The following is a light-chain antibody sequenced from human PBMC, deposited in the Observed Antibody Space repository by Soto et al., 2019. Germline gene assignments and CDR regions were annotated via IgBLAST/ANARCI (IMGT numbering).Light chain of an antibody. Sequence: QSALTQPASVSGSPGQSLPISCTGTSSDVGGYNYVSWYQQHPGRAPQLMIYDVSHRPSGVSNRFSGSRSGNTASLTISGLQAEDEADYYCSSYATSTTVLFGGGTKLTVL. J-gene: IGLJ2*01. V-gene: IGLV2-14*03. CDR3: SSYATSTTVL. CDR2: DVS. CDR1: SSDVGGYNY.